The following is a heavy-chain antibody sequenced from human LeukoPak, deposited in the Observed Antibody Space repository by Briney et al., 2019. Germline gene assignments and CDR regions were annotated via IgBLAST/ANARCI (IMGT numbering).Heavy chain of an antibody. V-gene: IGHV1-69*05. CDR3: ARAGYSYGYDY. CDR1: GGTFSSYD. D-gene: IGHD5-18*01. CDR2: VIPIFGTA. J-gene: IGHJ4*02. Sequence: SVKVSCKASGGTFSSYDISWVRQAPGQGLEWMGRVIPIFGTANYAQKFQGRVTITTDESTSTAYMELSSLRSEDTAVYYCARAGYSYGYDYWGQGTLVTVSS.